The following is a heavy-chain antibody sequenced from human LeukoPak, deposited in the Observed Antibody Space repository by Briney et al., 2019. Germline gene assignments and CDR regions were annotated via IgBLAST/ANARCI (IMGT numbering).Heavy chain of an antibody. V-gene: IGHV4-59*08. CDR3: ARHFKRLASDYYYYGMDV. CDR2: IYYSGST. J-gene: IGHJ6*02. Sequence: SETLSLTCTVSGGSIRSDYWSWIRQPPGKGLEWIGYIYYSGSTNYTPSLKSRVTLSVDTSKNQFSLGLSSVTAADTAVYYCARHFKRLASDYYYYGMDVWGQGTTVTVSS. CDR1: GGSIRSDY.